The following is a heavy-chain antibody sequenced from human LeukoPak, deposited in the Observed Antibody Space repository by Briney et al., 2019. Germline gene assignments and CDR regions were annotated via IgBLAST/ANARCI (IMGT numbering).Heavy chain of an antibody. Sequence: SVKVSCKASGGTFSSYAISWVRQAPGQGLEWMGRIIPILGIANYAQKLQGRVTMTTDTSTSTAYMELRSLRSDDTAVYYCARDHHIVVVPAASSGGWFDPWGQGTLVTVSS. D-gene: IGHD2-2*01. CDR3: ARDHHIVVVPAASSGGWFDP. CDR2: IIPILGIA. J-gene: IGHJ5*02. V-gene: IGHV1-69*04. CDR1: GGTFSSYA.